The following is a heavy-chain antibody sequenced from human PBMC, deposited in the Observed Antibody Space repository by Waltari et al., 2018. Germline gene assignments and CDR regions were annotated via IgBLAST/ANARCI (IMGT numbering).Heavy chain of an antibody. CDR3: AKEDYYGPNNGLDV. J-gene: IGHJ6*02. CDR2: ISGGGVGT. V-gene: IGHV3-23*01. Sequence: EMQVLESGGGLVQPGGSLRLSCGGSGFNFGTHSMTWVRQAPGKGRGWVSTISGGGVGTYDADCVRGLFTISRDNSENAVYLQMNGLRGDDTAIYFCAKEDYYGPNNGLDVWGQGTAVIVSS. CDR1: GFNFGTHS. D-gene: IGHD3-10*01.